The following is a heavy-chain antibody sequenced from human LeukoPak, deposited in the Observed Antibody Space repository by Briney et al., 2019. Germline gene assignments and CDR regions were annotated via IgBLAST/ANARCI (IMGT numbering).Heavy chain of an antibody. CDR3: ATSPGHSSSRQKGPFDY. D-gene: IGHD6-13*01. CDR2: IYYSGST. CDR1: GGSISSGGYY. J-gene: IGHJ4*02. Sequence: SETLSLTCTVSGGSISSGGYYWSWIRQHPGKGLEWIGYIYYSGSTYYNPSLKSRVTISVDTSKNQFSLKLSSVTAADTAVYYCATSPGHSSSRQKGPFDYWGQGTLVTVSS. V-gene: IGHV4-31*03.